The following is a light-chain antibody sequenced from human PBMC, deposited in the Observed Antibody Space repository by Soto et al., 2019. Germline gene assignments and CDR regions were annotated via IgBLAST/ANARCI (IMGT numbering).Light chain of an antibody. Sequence: QSLLAPPASVSGSPGQSIALSFTGTSRDVGGYNYVSWYQQHPGKAPKLIIYDVSSRPSGVSNRFSGSKSGNTASLTISGLQAEDEADYYCSSYTSSTTEVFGTGTKVTVL. CDR3: SSYTSSTTEV. J-gene: IGLJ1*01. V-gene: IGLV2-14*01. CDR2: DVS. CDR1: SRDVGGYNY.